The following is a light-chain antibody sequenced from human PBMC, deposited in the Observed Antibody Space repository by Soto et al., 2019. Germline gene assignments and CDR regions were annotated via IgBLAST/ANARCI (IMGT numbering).Light chain of an antibody. Sequence: EIVLTQSSATLSLSPGERATLSCRASQSVTSNALAWYQQKPGQAPRLLIYGVSSRATGIPDRFSGSGSGTDFTLTISSLEPEDFAVYYCQQRSNWPLTFGGGTKVDIK. V-gene: IGKV3-11*01. J-gene: IGKJ4*01. CDR3: QQRSNWPLT. CDR2: GVS. CDR1: QSVTSN.